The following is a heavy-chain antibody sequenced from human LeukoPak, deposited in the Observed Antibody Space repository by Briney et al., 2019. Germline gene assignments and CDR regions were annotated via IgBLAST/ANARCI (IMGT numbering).Heavy chain of an antibody. V-gene: IGHV1-69*05. CDR2: IIPIFGTA. CDR3: ARGGQLLYRADFDY. J-gene: IGHJ4*02. CDR1: GGTFSSYA. Sequence: ASLTVSCKASGGTFSSYAISWVRQAPGEGLEWMGGIIPIFGTANYAQTLQGRVTITTDESTSTPYMELSRPRAETTALYFLARGGQLLYRADFDYWGQETLVTVSS. D-gene: IGHD2-2*02.